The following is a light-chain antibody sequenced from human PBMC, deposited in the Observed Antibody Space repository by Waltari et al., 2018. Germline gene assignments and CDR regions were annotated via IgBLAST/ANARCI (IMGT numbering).Light chain of an antibody. Sequence: QSALTQPASVSGSPGQSISISCTGTSSDVGGYNSVSWYQQHPGKAPKVLIYDVSNRPSGVSDRFSGSKSGNTASLTISGLQAEDEADYYCGSYTSSTTRVFGGGTKLTVL. V-gene: IGLV2-14*03. CDR1: SSDVGGYNS. CDR3: GSYTSSTTRV. J-gene: IGLJ2*01. CDR2: DVS.